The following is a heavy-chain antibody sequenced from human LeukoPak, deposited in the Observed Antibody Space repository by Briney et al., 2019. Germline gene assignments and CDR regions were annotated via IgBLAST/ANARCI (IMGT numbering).Heavy chain of an antibody. CDR2: IYHGDSDT. Sequence: GESLQISCKGSGSIFTSYWIGWGRQLPGKGLEGMGIIYHGDSDTRYSPSFQGQVTISADKSISTAYLQWSSLKASDTAMYYCARQGEGVLVYFDYWGQGTLVTVSS. J-gene: IGHJ4*02. CDR1: GSIFTSYW. V-gene: IGHV5-51*01. CDR3: ARQGEGVLVYFDY. D-gene: IGHD1-26*01.